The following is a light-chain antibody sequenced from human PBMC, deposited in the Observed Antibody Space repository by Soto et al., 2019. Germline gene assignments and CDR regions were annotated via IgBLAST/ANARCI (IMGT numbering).Light chain of an antibody. J-gene: IGLJ2*01. V-gene: IGLV2-14*01. CDR3: SSYTSSRTLV. Sequence: QSVLTQPASVSGSPGQSITISCTGSSSDVGGYNYVSWYQQHPGKAPKLMIYEVSNRPSGVSNRFSGSKSDNTASLTISGLQAEDEADYYCSSYTSSRTLVFGGGTKVTVL. CDR2: EVS. CDR1: SSDVGGYNY.